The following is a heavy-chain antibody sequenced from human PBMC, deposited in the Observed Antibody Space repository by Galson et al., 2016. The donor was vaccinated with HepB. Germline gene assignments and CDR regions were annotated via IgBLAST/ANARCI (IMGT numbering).Heavy chain of an antibody. V-gene: IGHV3-23*01. CDR3: AKISVQSSYHYWGFDY. CDR1: GFTFSTYA. CDR2: ISGSGDT. Sequence: SLRLSCAASGFTFSTYAMSWVRQAPGKGLEWVSGISGSGDTKFADSVKGRFTISRDNSKTTLYLQMNSLRVEATAVYYCAKISVQSSYHYWGFDYWGQGTLVTVSS. J-gene: IGHJ4*02. D-gene: IGHD5-18*01.